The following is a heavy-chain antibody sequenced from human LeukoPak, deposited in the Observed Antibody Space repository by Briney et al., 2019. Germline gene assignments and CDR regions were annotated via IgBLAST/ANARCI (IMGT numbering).Heavy chain of an antibody. V-gene: IGHV3-23*01. CDR1: GFTFNDYF. CDR3: AKGTSTYSSGSFDY. J-gene: IGHJ4*02. D-gene: IGHD6-19*01. Sequence: GGSLRLSCTSSGFTFNDYFMSWIRQAPGKGLEWVISISGSGSTTFYADSVKGRFTISRDNSKNMLYLQMTSLRAEDTAVYYCAKGTSTYSSGSFDYWGRGTLVTVSS. CDR2: ISGSGSTT.